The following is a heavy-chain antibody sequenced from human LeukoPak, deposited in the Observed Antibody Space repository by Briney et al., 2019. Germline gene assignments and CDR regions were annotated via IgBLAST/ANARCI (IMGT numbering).Heavy chain of an antibody. CDR2: IYYSGST. CDR1: GGSISSGGYY. D-gene: IGHD6-19*01. V-gene: IGHV4-31*03. Sequence: PSETLSLTCTVSGGSISSGGYYWSWIRRHPGKGLEWIGYIYYSGSTYYNPSLKSGVTISVDTSKNQFSLKLSSVTAADTAAYYCARDGIAVAGTIYWGQGTLVTVSS. CDR3: ARDGIAVAGTIY. J-gene: IGHJ4*02.